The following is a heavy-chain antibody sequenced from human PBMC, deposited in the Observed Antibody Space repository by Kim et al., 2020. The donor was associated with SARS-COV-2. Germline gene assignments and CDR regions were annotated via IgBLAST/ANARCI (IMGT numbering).Heavy chain of an antibody. V-gene: IGHV1-2*02. J-gene: IGHJ3*02. D-gene: IGHD6-19*01. CDR1: GYTFTGYY. CDR3: ATVRRSSGPGAARGIGAFDI. CDR2: INPNTGGT. Sequence: ASVKVSCKASGYTFTGYYIHWVRQAPGQGLEWMGWINPNTGGTNYEQTFQGRVTMTSDTSITTVYMELSSLRSDDTAVFYCATVRRSSGPGAARGIGAFDIWGQGTLVTVAS.